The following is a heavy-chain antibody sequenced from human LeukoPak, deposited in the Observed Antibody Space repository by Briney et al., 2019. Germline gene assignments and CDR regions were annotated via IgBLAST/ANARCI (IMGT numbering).Heavy chain of an antibody. V-gene: IGHV3-7*01. CDR1: GFTFSSYS. D-gene: IGHD2-2*01. CDR2: IKPDGSEK. Sequence: GGSLRLSCAASGFTFSSYSMNWVRQAPGKGLECVASIKPDGSEKYYVDSAKGRFTISRDNAKNSLYLQMNSLRAEDTAVYYCARWGVPAAMTGYWGQGTLVTVSS. CDR3: ARWGVPAAMTGY. J-gene: IGHJ4*02.